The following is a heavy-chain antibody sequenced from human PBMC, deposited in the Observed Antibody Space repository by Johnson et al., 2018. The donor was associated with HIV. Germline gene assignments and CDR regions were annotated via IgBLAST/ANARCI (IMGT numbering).Heavy chain of an antibody. J-gene: IGHJ3*01. CDR3: ARGCGDGYTCDVFDV. CDR2: ISYDGSNK. Sequence: QVQLVESGGGVVRPGGSLRLSCAASGFTFSNAWMSWVRQAPGKGLEWVAVISYDGSNKYYADSVKGRFTISRDNSKNTVYRQMNRLRAEDTAVYYCARGCGDGYTCDVFDVWGQGTRVTVSS. V-gene: IGHV3-30*03. CDR1: GFTFSNAW. D-gene: IGHD5-24*01.